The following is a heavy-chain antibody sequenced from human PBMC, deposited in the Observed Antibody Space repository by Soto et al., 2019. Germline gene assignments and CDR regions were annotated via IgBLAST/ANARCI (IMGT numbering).Heavy chain of an antibody. J-gene: IGHJ4*02. CDR1: GFSFSSYA. Sequence: EVQLLESGGGLVQPGGSLRLSCAASGFSFSSYAMVWVRQAPGKGLEWVAVISARGGSLYFADSVKGRFTISRDNSKNVLSLEITSLRAEATAPSFCAKGSIEYSASVDNWGQGTLVVVSS. CDR3: AKGSIEYSASVDN. D-gene: IGHD5-12*01. CDR2: ISARGGSL. V-gene: IGHV3-23*01.